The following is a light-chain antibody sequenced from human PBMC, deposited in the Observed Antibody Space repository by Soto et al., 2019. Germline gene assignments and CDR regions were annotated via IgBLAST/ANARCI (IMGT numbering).Light chain of an antibody. Sequence: QSVLTQPPSASGTPGQRVTISCSGSSSNIRGNTVNWYQQLPGTAPKLLMYSNNQRPSGVPDRFSGSKSGTSASLAISGLQSEDEADYYCAAWDDSLNGVVFGGGTKVTVL. J-gene: IGLJ2*01. V-gene: IGLV1-44*01. CDR1: SSNIRGNT. CDR2: SNN. CDR3: AAWDDSLNGVV.